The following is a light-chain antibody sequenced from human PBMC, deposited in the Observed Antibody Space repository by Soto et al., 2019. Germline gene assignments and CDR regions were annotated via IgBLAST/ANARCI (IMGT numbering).Light chain of an antibody. CDR2: DVN. Sequence: QSALTQPASVSGSPGQSITISCTGTSSDVGAYNYVSWYQHHPDKAPKLIIYDVNNRPSGVPDRFSGSKSGTSASLVITGLQAEDEADYYCQSYDSNLSGSGVFGTGTKVTVL. CDR1: SSDVGAYNY. J-gene: IGLJ1*01. V-gene: IGLV2-14*01. CDR3: QSYDSNLSGSGV.